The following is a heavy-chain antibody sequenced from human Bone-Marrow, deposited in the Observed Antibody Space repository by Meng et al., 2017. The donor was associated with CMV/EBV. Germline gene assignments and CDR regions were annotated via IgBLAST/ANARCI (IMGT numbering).Heavy chain of an antibody. CDR1: GFTFSNAW. J-gene: IGHJ6*02. V-gene: IGHV3-15*01. CDR3: ARVSTSYHTPGMDV. Sequence: GESLKISCAASGFTFSNAWMSWVRQAPGKGLEWVGRIKSKTDGGTTDYAAPVKGRFTISRDDSKNSLYLQMNSLKTEDTAVYYCARVSTSYHTPGMDVWGQGTTVTVSS. D-gene: IGHD2-2*02. CDR2: IKSKTDGGTT.